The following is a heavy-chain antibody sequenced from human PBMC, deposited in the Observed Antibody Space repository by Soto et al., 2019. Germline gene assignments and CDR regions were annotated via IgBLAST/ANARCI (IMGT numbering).Heavy chain of an antibody. CDR1: GASIRSSAY. V-gene: IGHV4-59*01. D-gene: IGHD3-10*01. CDR2: IYYSGST. CDR3: ARVWGGAFDI. J-gene: IGHJ3*02. Sequence: SETLSLTCTVSGASIRSSAYWGWIRQPPGKGLEWIGYIYYSGSTNYNPSLKSRVTISVDTSKNQFSLKLSSVTAADTAVYYCARVWGGAFDIWGQGTMVTVSS.